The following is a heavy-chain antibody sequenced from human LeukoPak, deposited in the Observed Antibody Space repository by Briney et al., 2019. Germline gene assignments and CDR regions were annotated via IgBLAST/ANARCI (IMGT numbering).Heavy chain of an antibody. D-gene: IGHD1-26*01. J-gene: IGHJ4*02. CDR2: IYNDGST. CDR1: GFTVSSNY. V-gene: IGHV3-53*01. Sequence: GGSLRLSCAASGFTVSSNYMSWVRQAPGKGLEWVSVIYNDGSTYYADSVKGRFTISRDNSKNTLYLQMNSLRAEGMAVYYCARGNSGSSGHFDYWGQGTLVTVSS. CDR3: ARGNSGSSGHFDY.